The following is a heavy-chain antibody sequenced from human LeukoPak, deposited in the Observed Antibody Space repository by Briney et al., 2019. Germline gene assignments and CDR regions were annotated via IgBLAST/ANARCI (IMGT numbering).Heavy chain of an antibody. CDR2: IYYSGST. D-gene: IGHD6-13*01. CDR1: GGSISSYY. J-gene: IGHJ2*01. Sequence: KSSETLSLTCTVSGGSISSYYWSWIRQPPGKGLEWIGYIYYSGSTNYNPSLKSRVTISVDTSKNQFSLKLSSVTAADTAVYYCARDSSSWPPSHWYFDLWGRGTLVTVSS. V-gene: IGHV4-59*01. CDR3: ARDSSSWPPSHWYFDL.